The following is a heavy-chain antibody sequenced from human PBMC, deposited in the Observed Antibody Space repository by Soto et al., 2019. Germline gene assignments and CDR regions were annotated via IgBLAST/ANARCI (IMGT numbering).Heavy chain of an antibody. Sequence: GGSLRLSCAASGFTFSSYSMNWVRQAPGKGLEWVSSISSSSSYIYYADSVKGRFTISRDDAKNSLYLQMNSLRAEDTAVYYCARGGSSTSCPTCPDYWGQGTLVIVSS. CDR1: GFTFSSYS. J-gene: IGHJ4*02. D-gene: IGHD2-2*01. CDR3: ARGGSSTSCPTCPDY. V-gene: IGHV3-21*01. CDR2: ISSSSSYI.